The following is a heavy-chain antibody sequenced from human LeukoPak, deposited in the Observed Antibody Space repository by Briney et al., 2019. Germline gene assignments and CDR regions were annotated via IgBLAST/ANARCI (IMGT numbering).Heavy chain of an antibody. Sequence: GGSLRLSCAASGFTFSSYGMHWVRQAPGKGLEWVAVISYDGSNKYYADSVKGRFTISRDNSKNTLYLQMNSLRAEDTAVYYCAKDPNYYGSGTPGYWGQGTLVTVSS. J-gene: IGHJ4*02. CDR1: GFTFSSYG. V-gene: IGHV3-30*18. CDR3: AKDPNYYGSGTPGY. D-gene: IGHD3-10*01. CDR2: ISYDGSNK.